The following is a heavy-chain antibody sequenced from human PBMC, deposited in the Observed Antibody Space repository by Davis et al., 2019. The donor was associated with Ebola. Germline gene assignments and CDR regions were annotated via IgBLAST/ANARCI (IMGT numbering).Heavy chain of an antibody. D-gene: IGHD2-2*01. V-gene: IGHV1-8*01. J-gene: IGHJ6*02. CDR3: ARAPVVPAAIVLGYGMDV. Sequence: ASVQVSCKASGYTFTSYDINWVRQATGQGLEWMGWMNPNSGNTGYAQKFQGRVTMTRNTSISTAYMELSSLRSEDTAVYYCARAPVVPAAIVLGYGMDVWGQGTTVTVSS. CDR1: GYTFTSYD. CDR2: MNPNSGNT.